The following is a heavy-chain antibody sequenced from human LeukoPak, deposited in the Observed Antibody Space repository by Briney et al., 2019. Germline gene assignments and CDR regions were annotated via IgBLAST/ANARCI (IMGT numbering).Heavy chain of an antibody. CDR1: GYTFTGYY. D-gene: IGHD5-24*01. Sequence: ASVKVSCKASGYTFTGYYMHWVRQAPGQGLEWMGWINPNSGGTNYAQKFQGRVTMTRDTSISTAYMELSRLRSDDTAVYYCARDRERWLQDSTFDYWGQGTLVTVSS. J-gene: IGHJ4*02. CDR2: INPNSGGT. CDR3: ARDRERWLQDSTFDY. V-gene: IGHV1-2*02.